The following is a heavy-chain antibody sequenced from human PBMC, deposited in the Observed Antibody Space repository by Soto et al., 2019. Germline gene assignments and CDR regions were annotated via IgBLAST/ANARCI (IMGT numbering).Heavy chain of an antibody. CDR2: IYPGDSDT. D-gene: IGHD6-13*01. Sequence: GESLKISCKGSGCSFTSYWIGWVRQMPGKGQEWMGIIYPGDSDTRYSPSFQGQVTISADKSISTAYLQWSSLKASDTAMYYCARTSAAGKYYCGMDVWGQGTTVTVSS. CDR3: ARTSAAGKYYCGMDV. V-gene: IGHV5-51*01. J-gene: IGHJ6*02. CDR1: GCSFTSYW.